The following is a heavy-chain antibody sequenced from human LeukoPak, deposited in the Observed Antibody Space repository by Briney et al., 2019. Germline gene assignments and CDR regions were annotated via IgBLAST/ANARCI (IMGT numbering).Heavy chain of an antibody. Sequence: PGGSLRLSCAASGFTFSSNAMSWVRQAPGKGLEWVSAISASGGSTYYADSVKGRFTISRDNSKNTLHLQMNSLRAEDTAVYYCAKEKWSGWVRAADYWGQGTLVTVTP. CDR1: GFTFSSNA. V-gene: IGHV3-23*01. D-gene: IGHD3-3*01. J-gene: IGHJ4*02. CDR3: AKEKWSGWVRAADY. CDR2: ISASGGST.